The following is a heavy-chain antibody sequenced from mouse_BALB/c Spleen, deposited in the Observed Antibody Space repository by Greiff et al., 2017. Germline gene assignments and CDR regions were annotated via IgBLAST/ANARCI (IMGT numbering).Heavy chain of an antibody. V-gene: IGHV1-69*02. CDR1: GYTFTSYW. D-gene: IGHD2-1*01. CDR2: IDPSDSYT. Sequence: QVHVKQPGAELVKPGASVKLSCKASGYTFTSYWMHWVKQRPGQGLEWIGEIDPSDSYTNYNQKFKGKATLTVDKSSSTAYMQLSSLTSEDSAVYYCANGNSFAYWGQGTLVTVSA. CDR3: ANGNSFAY. J-gene: IGHJ3*01.